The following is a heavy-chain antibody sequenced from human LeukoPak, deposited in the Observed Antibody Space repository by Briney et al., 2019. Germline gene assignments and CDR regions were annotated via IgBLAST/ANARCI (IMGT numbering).Heavy chain of an antibody. CDR2: IYSGGST. D-gene: IGHD3-22*01. CDR3: ARAAPTTTLIGSGADY. Sequence: GGSLRLSCAASGFTVSSNYMSWVRQAPGKGLEWVSVIYSGGSTYYADSVKGRFTISRDNSKNTLYLQMNSLRAEDTAVYYCARAAPTTTLIGSGADYWGQGTLVTVSS. CDR1: GFTVSSNY. J-gene: IGHJ4*02. V-gene: IGHV3-66*01.